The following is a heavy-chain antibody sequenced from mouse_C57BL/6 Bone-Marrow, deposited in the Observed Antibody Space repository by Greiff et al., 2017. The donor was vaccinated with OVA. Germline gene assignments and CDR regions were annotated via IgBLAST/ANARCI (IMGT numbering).Heavy chain of an antibody. CDR1: GYAFSSYW. J-gene: IGHJ2*01. CDR3: ARTHYGNYLYY. Sequence: QVQLQQSGAELVKPGASVKISCKASGYAFSSYWMNWVKQRPGKGLEWIGQIYPGDGDTNYNGKFKGKATLTADKSSSTAYMQLSSLTSEDSAVYFCARTHYGNYLYYWGQGTTLTVSS. V-gene: IGHV1-80*01. CDR2: IYPGDGDT. D-gene: IGHD2-1*01.